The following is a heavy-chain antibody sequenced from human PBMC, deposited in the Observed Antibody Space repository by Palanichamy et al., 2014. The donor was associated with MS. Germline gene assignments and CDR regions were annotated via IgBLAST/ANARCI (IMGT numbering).Heavy chain of an antibody. Sequence: EMQLVESGGGLVQPGGSLRLACVVSGFKKYYMSWVRQAPGKGLEWVAKINQDGSGKWYVDSVKGRFTISRDNAKNSLYLQMDTLRGEDTALYYCATEDFFRMDVWGKGTTVTVSS. D-gene: IGHD2/OR15-2a*01. V-gene: IGHV3-7*01. CDR1: GFKKYY. J-gene: IGHJ6*03. CDR3: ATEDFFRMDV. CDR2: INQDGSGK.